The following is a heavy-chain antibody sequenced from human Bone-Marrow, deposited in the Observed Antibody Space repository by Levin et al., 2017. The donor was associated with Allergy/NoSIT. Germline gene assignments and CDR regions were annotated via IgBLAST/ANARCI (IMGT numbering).Heavy chain of an antibody. V-gene: IGHV3-23*01. J-gene: IGHJ4*02. Sequence: HPGGSLRLSCAASGFTFSNYAMSWVRQSPEKGLEWVSGITGTGGSTYYAPSVRGRFTVSRDNSNNMLFLQMNNLRADDTALYYCAKDLRTKLVPGSSYNFDQWGQGTLVTVSS. D-gene: IGHD2-2*01. CDR2: ITGTGGST. CDR3: AKDLRTKLVPGSSYNFDQ. CDR1: GFTFSNYA.